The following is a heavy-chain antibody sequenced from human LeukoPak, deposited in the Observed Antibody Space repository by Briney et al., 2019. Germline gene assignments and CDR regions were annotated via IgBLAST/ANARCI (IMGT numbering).Heavy chain of an antibody. CDR1: GGSISSYY. V-gene: IGHV4-59*01. Sequence: SETLSLTCTVSGGSISSYYWSWIRQPPGKGLEWIGYIYYSGSTNYNPSLKSRVTISVDTSKNQFSLKLSSVTAADTAVYYCARGGVGAIDYWGQGTLVTVSS. CDR2: IYYSGST. CDR3: ARGGVGAIDY. D-gene: IGHD1-26*01. J-gene: IGHJ4*02.